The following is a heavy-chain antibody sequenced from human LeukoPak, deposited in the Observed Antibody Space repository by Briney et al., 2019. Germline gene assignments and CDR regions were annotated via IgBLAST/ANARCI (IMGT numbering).Heavy chain of an antibody. J-gene: IGHJ4*02. CDR2: IWYDGSNK. CDR3: ARDRSTYYYGSGSYNGLDY. D-gene: IGHD3-10*01. Sequence: GGSLRLSCAASGFTFSSYGMHWVRQAPVKGLEWVAVIWYDGSNKYYADSVRGRFTISRDNSKNTLYLQMNSLRAEDTAVYYCARDRSTYYYGSGSYNGLDYWGQGTLVTVSS. V-gene: IGHV3-33*01. CDR1: GFTFSSYG.